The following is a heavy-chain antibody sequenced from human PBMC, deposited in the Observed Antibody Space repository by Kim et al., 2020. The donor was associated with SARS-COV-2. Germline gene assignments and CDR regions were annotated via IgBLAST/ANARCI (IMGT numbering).Heavy chain of an antibody. Sequence: NYAQKLQRRVTMTTDTSTSTAYMELRSLRSDDTAVYYCAMDTDYYYGMDVWGQGTTVTVSS. J-gene: IGHJ6*02. CDR3: AMDTDYYYGMDV. V-gene: IGHV1-18*01. D-gene: IGHD5-18*01.